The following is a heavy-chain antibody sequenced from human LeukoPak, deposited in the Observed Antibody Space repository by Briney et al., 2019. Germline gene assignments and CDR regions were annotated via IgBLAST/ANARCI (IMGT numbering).Heavy chain of an antibody. J-gene: IGHJ4*02. CDR3: ARDIADGEPYLDY. CDR2: ISGSGSSI. D-gene: IGHD3-10*01. CDR1: GFTFNSYS. V-gene: IGHV3-48*04. Sequence: GALRLSCAASGFTFNSYSINWVRQAPGKGLEWVSYISGSGSSIYYADSVKGRFTISRDNAKNSLYLQMNSLRAEDTAVYYRARDIADGEPYLDYWGQGTLVTVSS.